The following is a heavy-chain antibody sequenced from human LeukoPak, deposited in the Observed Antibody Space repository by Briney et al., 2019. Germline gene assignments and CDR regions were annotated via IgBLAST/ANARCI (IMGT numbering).Heavy chain of an antibody. CDR1: GYTFIAYY. CDR2: INPNSGGT. J-gene: IGHJ6*02. V-gene: IGHV1-2*02. Sequence: ASVKVSCKASGYTFIAYYMHWVRQAPGQGLEWMGWINPNSGGTNYAQKFQGRVTMTRDTSISTAYMELSRLRSDDTAVYYCARTHDYGDSDYYYYGMDVWGQGTTVTVSS. D-gene: IGHD4-17*01. CDR3: ARTHDYGDSDYYYYGMDV.